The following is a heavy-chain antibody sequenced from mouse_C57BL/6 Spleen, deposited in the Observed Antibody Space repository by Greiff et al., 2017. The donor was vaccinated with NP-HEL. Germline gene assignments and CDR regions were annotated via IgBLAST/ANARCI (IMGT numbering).Heavy chain of an antibody. CDR2: IYPGDGDT. CDR1: GYAFSSYW. CDR3: AREGDGYDEDYFDY. Sequence: QVQLKQSGAELVKPGASVKISCKASGYAFSSYWMNWVKQRPGKGLEWIGQIYPGDGDTNYNGKFKGKATLTADKSSSTAYMQLSSLTSEDSAVYFCAREGDGYDEDYFDYWGQGTTLTVSS. D-gene: IGHD2-2*01. J-gene: IGHJ2*01. V-gene: IGHV1-80*01.